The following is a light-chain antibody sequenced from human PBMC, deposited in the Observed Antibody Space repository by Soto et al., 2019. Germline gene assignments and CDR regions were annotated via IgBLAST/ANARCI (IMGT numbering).Light chain of an antibody. CDR3: QQSYSTPT. V-gene: IGKV1-39*01. CDR1: QSISSY. CDR2: AAS. J-gene: IGKJ3*01. Sequence: DIQMTQSPSSLSASVGDRVTITCRASQSISSYLNWYQQKPGKAPKLLIYAASSLQSGVPSRFSGSGSGTDFTLTISSLQPEDFATYSGQQSYSTPTVGPGTKVYIK.